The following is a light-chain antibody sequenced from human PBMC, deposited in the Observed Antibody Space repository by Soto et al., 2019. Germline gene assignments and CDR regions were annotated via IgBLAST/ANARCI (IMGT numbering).Light chain of an antibody. CDR1: QSVLRW. CDR3: QHYSTYSAT. V-gene: IGKV1-5*03. CDR2: ETS. Sequence: DIQMTQSPSTLSASVGDRVTITCRASQSVLRWLAWYQQKPGKAPNLLIFETSRLRSGVPSRFSGSGSETEFTLTIRSLQPNDFATYYCQHYSTYSATFGQGTKVEI. J-gene: IGKJ1*01.